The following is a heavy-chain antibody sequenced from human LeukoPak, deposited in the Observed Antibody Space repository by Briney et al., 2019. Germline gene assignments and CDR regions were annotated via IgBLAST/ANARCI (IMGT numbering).Heavy chain of an antibody. CDR1: GFTFTTYA. V-gene: IGHV3-23*01. D-gene: IGHD6-19*01. CDR2: ISYSGDST. Sequence: GGSLRLSCAASGFTFTTYALSWVRKAQGKGLEWVSSISYSGDSTDYADSVKGRLIISRDNSKNMLGLQMNSLRAEDTAIYYCARGTLAGYFLGYWGRGTLVTVSS. J-gene: IGHJ4*02. CDR3: ARGTLAGYFLGY.